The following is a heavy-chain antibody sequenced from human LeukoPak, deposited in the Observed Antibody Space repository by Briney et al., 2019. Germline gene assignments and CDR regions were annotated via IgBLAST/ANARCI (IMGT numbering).Heavy chain of an antibody. CDR1: GFTVSSNY. Sequence: GGSLRLSCAASGFTVSSNYMSWVRQAPGKGLEWVSVIYSGGSTYYADSVKGRFTISRDNSKNTLYLQMNSLRAEDTAVYYCARSRRGSGWYRGYYFDYWGQGTLVTVSS. CDR3: ARSRRGSGWYRGYYFDY. CDR2: IYSGGST. J-gene: IGHJ4*02. D-gene: IGHD6-19*01. V-gene: IGHV3-53*01.